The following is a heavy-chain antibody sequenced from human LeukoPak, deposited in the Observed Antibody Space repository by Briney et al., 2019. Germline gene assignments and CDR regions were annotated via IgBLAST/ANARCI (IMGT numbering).Heavy chain of an antibody. Sequence: QPGGSLRLSCAASGFTFNNYAMNWVRQAPGKGLEWVSSINPSGYNPYYADSVKGRFTISRDNSKNTLYLQMNSLRADDTALYFCAKDHIFGEVKPYYFDYWGQGTLVTVSS. D-gene: IGHD3-16*01. CDR2: INPSGYNP. CDR3: AKDHIFGEVKPYYFDY. V-gene: IGHV3-23*01. J-gene: IGHJ4*02. CDR1: GFTFNNYA.